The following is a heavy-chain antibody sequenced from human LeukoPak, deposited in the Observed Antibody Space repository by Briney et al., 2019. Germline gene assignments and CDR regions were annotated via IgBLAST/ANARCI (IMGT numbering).Heavy chain of an antibody. CDR1: GFTFSSYE. D-gene: IGHD3-10*01. CDR2: ISSSGSTI. V-gene: IGHV3-48*03. J-gene: IGHJ4*02. CDR3: AKDRDPYGSGSYNDY. Sequence: PGGSLRLSCAASGFTFSSYEMNWVRQAPGKGLEWVSYISSSGSTIYYADSVKGRFTISRDNSKNTLYPQMNSLRAEDTAVYYCAKDRDPYGSGSYNDYWGQGTLVTVSS.